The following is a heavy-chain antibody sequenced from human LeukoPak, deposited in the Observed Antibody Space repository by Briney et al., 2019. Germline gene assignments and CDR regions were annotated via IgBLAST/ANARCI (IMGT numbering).Heavy chain of an antibody. CDR2: ISYDGSNK. Sequence: GGSLRLSCAASGFTFSSYAMHWVRQAPGKGLEGVAVISYDGSNKYYADSVKGRFTISRDNSKNTLYLQMNSLRAEDTAVYYCARDQDDSSIEMGYWGQGTLVTVSS. J-gene: IGHJ4*02. CDR3: ARDQDDSSIEMGY. V-gene: IGHV3-30-3*01. CDR1: GFTFSSYA. D-gene: IGHD3-22*01.